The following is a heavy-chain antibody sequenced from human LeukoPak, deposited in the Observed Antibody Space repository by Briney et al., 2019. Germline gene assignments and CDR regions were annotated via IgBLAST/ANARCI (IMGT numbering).Heavy chain of an antibody. CDR3: ARSRIALGVSEPYYFDY. V-gene: IGHV3-11*01. CDR1: GFTFSDAW. D-gene: IGHD1-14*01. CDR2: ISSSGSTI. J-gene: IGHJ4*02. Sequence: PGGSLRLSCAASGFTFSDAWMHWVRQAPGKGLEWVSYISSSGSTIYYADSVKGRFTISRDNAKNSLYLQMNSLRAEDTAVYYCARSRIALGVSEPYYFDYWGQGTLVSVSS.